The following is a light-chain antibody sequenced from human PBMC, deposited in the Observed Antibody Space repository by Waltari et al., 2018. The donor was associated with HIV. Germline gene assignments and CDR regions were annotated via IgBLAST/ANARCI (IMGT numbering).Light chain of an antibody. CDR3: NSRDDIGHWF. Sequence: SSELTQDPAVSVALGQTVRITCQGNSVSTSYASWYQQKPGQAPVLVFYGTNNRPSGIPDRFSGSTSGDTASLTITGAQAEDEADYYCNSRDDIGHWFFGAGTKVTVL. J-gene: IGLJ3*02. CDR1: SVSTSY. V-gene: IGLV3-19*01. CDR2: GTN.